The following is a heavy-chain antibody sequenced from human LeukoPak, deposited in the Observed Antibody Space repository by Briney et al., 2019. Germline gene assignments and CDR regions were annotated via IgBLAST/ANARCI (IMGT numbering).Heavy chain of an antibody. CDR3: ARNSGYSYGYAYYYYYMDV. D-gene: IGHD5-18*01. J-gene: IGHJ6*03. Sequence: SETLSLTCAVSGYSISSCYYWGWIRQPPGKGLEWIGNFYHSGSTYYNPSLKSRVTISVDPSKNQFSLKLSSVTAADTAVYYCARNSGYSYGYAYYYYYMDVWGKGTTVTVSS. V-gene: IGHV4-38-2*01. CDR1: GYSISSCYY. CDR2: FYHSGST.